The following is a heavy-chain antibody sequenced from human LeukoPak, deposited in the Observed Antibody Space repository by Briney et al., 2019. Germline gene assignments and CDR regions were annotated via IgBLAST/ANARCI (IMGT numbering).Heavy chain of an antibody. V-gene: IGHV4-59*08. J-gene: IGHJ4*01. CDR3: ARHRDYYDT. CDR2: IYSSGSA. D-gene: IGHD3-22*01. CDR1: GDSINNNF. Sequence: PSETLSLTCTVSGDSINNNFWTWIRQPPGKGLEWIGYIYSSGSANYNPSLKSRVIISGDTSKNQISLNLTSVTAADTAVYFCARHRDYYDTWGHGTLVTVSS.